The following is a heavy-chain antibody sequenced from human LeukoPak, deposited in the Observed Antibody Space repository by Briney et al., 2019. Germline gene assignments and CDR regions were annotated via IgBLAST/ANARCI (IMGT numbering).Heavy chain of an antibody. V-gene: IGHV3-48*03. CDR3: ARVNDYGGNDDDFDI. CDR2: IRSSGSII. Sequence: PGGSLRLSCAASGFTFSSYEMNWVRQAPGKGLEWVSYIRSSGSIIFYADSVKGRFTISRDNAKNSLYLQMNSLRAEDTAVYYCARVNDYGGNDDDFDIWGQGTMVTVSS. J-gene: IGHJ3*02. D-gene: IGHD4-23*01. CDR1: GFTFSSYE.